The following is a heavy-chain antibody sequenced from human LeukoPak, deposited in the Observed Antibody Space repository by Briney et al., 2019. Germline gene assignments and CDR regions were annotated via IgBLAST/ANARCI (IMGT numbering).Heavy chain of an antibody. V-gene: IGHV1-69*05. CDR3: AGGTSSTSPGPPHNWFDP. Sequence: SVKVSCKASGGTFSSYAISWVRQAPGQGLEWMGGIIPIFGTANYAQKFQGRVTITTDESTSTAYMELSSLRSEDTAVCYCAGGTSSTSPGPPHNWFDPWGQGTLVTVSS. CDR2: IIPIFGTA. D-gene: IGHD2-2*01. J-gene: IGHJ5*02. CDR1: GGTFSSYA.